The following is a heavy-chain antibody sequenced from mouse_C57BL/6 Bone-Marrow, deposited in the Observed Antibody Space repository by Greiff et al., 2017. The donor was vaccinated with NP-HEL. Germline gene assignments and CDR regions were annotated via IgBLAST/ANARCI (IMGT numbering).Heavy chain of an antibody. J-gene: IGHJ3*01. CDR1: GFTFSDYG. D-gene: IGHD1-1*01. CDR3: ARAGDGSSRFAY. V-gene: IGHV5-17*01. Sequence: EVKLVESGGGLVKPGGSLKLSCAASGFTFSDYGMHWVRQAPEKGLAWVAYISSGSSTIYYADTVKGRFTISRDNAKNTLFLQMTSLRSEDTAMYYCARAGDGSSRFAYWGQGTLVTVSA. CDR2: ISSGSSTI.